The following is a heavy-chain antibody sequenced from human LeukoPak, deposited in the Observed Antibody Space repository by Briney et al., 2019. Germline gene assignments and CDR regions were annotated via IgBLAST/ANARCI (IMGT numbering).Heavy chain of an antibody. J-gene: IGHJ4*02. V-gene: IGHV3-30-3*01. CDR1: GFTFSSYA. CDR2: ISYDGSNK. Sequence: GGSLRLSCAASGFTFSSYAMHWVCQAPGKGLEWVAVISYDGSNKYYADSVKGRFTISRDNSKNTLYLQMNSLRAEETAVYYCACPYGSGSYYYYFDYWGQGTLVTVSS. CDR3: ACPYGSGSYYYYFDY. D-gene: IGHD3-10*01.